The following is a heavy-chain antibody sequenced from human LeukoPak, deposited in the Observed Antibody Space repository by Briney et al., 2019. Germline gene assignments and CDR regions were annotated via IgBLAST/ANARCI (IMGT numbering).Heavy chain of an antibody. Sequence: TGGSLRLSCAASGFTFSSYGMHWVRQAPGKGLEWMAVTSYDGIHKYYADSVQGRFTISRDNSKNTLYLQMNSLRVEDTAVYYCARDNIAGSGSSDWGQGTLVTVSS. CDR1: GFTFSSYG. V-gene: IGHV3-30*19. CDR3: ARDNIAGSGSSD. D-gene: IGHD3-10*01. J-gene: IGHJ4*02. CDR2: TSYDGIHK.